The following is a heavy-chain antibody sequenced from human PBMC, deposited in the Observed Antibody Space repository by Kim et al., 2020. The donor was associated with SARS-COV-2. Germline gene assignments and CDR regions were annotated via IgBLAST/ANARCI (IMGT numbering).Heavy chain of an antibody. J-gene: IGHJ4*02. CDR3: ARIEVFDFDY. V-gene: IGHV4-34*01. CDR2: INHSGNT. Sequence: IRQSPGKGLEWIGEINHSGNTNYNPSLKSRVTISVDTSKNQFSLKLSSVTAADTAVYYCARIEVFDFDYWGQGTLVTVSS. D-gene: IGHD2-21*01.